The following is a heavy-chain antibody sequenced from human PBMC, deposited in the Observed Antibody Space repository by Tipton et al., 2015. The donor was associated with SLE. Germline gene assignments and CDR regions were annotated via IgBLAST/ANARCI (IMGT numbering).Heavy chain of an antibody. CDR3: ARGVKSRAAAGVFDY. J-gene: IGHJ4*02. CDR2: IYYSGST. Sequence: LSLTCTVSGGSISSSSYYWGWIRQPPGKGLEWIGSIYYSGSTYYNPSLKSRVTISVDTSKNQFSLKLSSVTAADTAVYYCARGVKSRAAAGVFDYWGQGTLVTVSS. CDR1: GGSISSSSYY. V-gene: IGHV4-39*07. D-gene: IGHD6-13*01.